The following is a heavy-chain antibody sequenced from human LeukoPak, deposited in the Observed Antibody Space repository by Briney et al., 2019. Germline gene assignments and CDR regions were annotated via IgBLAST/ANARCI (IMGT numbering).Heavy chain of an antibody. CDR2: ISYDGSNK. Sequence: GGSLRLSCAASGFTFDDYAMHWVRQAPGKGLEWVAVISYDGSNKYYADSVKGRFTISRDNSKNTLYLQMDSLRAEDTAVYYCARVGSNWGGYYFDYWGQGTLVTVSS. J-gene: IGHJ4*02. V-gene: IGHV3-30*04. CDR1: GFTFDDYA. CDR3: ARVGSNWGGYYFDY. D-gene: IGHD3-16*01.